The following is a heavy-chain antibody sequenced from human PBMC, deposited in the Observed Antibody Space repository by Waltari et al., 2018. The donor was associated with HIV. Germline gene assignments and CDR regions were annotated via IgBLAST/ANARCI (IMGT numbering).Heavy chain of an antibody. Sequence: VQLVESGGGLVQPGGSLRLSCKGSGLTISRYWMSWVRQAPGKGVEGVAKVKKDENEKKYLDSVKGRFIISRDDTDNSVHLEMNSLRVEDTATYYCVAEWWYGITGYWGQGSLVTVSP. CDR1: GLTISRYW. CDR2: VKKDENEK. D-gene: IGHD2-15*01. CDR3: VAEWWYGITGY. V-gene: IGHV3-7*01. J-gene: IGHJ4*02.